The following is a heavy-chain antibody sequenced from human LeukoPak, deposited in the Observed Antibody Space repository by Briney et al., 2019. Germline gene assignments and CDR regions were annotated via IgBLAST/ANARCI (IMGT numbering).Heavy chain of an antibody. Sequence: PGGSLRLSCAASGFTVSSNYMTWVRQAPGKGLEWVAVISYDGSNKYYADSVKGRFTISRENSKNTLYLQMNSPRAEDTAVYYCARDRKDYYYDSSGYFDYWGQGTLVTVSS. J-gene: IGHJ4*02. CDR1: GFTVSSNY. D-gene: IGHD3-22*01. CDR3: ARDRKDYYYDSSGYFDY. CDR2: ISYDGSNK. V-gene: IGHV3-30-3*01.